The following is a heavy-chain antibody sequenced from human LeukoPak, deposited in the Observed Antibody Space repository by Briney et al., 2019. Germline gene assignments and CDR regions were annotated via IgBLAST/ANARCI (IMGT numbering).Heavy chain of an antibody. V-gene: IGHV4-34*01. CDR1: GGSFSGYY. Sequence: PSETLSLTCAVYGGSFSGYYWSWIRQPPGKGLEWIGEINHSGSTNYNPSLKSRVTISVDTSKNQFSLKLSSVTAADTAVYYCARSYDFWRIDPWGQGTLVTVSS. CDR2: INHSGST. D-gene: IGHD3-3*01. J-gene: IGHJ5*02. CDR3: ARSYDFWRIDP.